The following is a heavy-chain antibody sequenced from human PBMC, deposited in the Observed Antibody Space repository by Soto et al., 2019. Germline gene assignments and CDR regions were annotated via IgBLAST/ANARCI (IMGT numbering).Heavy chain of an antibody. CDR1: GGSISSGGYY. J-gene: IGHJ5*02. CDR3: ARDKREYDILTGYYNNEAWFDP. D-gene: IGHD3-9*01. CDR2: IYYSGST. Sequence: PSETLSLTCTVSGGSISSGGYYWSWIRQHPGKGLEWIGYIYYSGSTYYNPSLKSRVTISVDTSKNQFSLKLSSVTAADTAVYYCARDKREYDILTGYYNNEAWFDPWGQGTLVTVSS. V-gene: IGHV4-31*03.